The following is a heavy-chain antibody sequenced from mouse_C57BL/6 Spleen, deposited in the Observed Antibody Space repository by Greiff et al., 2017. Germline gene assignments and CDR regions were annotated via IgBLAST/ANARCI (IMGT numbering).Heavy chain of an antibody. Sequence: VKLLQPGTELVKPGASVKLSCKVSGYTFTSHCMHWVKQRPGQGLEWIGNINPSNGGTNYNEKFKSKATLTADKSSSTAYMQLSSLTSEDSAVYSCARSGYYGSSSHWGQGTTLTVSS. CDR3: ARSGYYGSSSH. CDR1: GYTFTSHC. V-gene: IGHV1-53*01. D-gene: IGHD1-1*01. CDR2: INPSNGGT. J-gene: IGHJ2*01.